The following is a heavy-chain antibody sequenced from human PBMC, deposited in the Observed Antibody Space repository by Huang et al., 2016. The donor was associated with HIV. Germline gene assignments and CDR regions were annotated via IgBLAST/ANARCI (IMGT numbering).Heavy chain of an antibody. CDR1: GFTFSSYD. CDR2: IGTVGDT. CDR3: ARGAAPSTVYYYYYGLDV. V-gene: IGHV3-13*01. Sequence: EVQLVESGGALVQLGGSLRLSCVASGFTFSSYDMHWVRQGTGTGLEWVSSIGTVGDTYYPGSVKDRFTISREDAKNSLYLQMNSLRAGDTAVYYCARGAAPSTVYYYYYGLDVWGHGTSVTVSS. D-gene: IGHD2-15*01. J-gene: IGHJ6*02.